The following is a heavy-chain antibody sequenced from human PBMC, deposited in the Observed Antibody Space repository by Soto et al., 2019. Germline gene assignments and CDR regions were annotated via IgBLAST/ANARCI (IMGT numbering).Heavy chain of an antibody. J-gene: IGHJ4*02. V-gene: IGHV3-30-3*01. CDR1: GFTFSSYA. CDR3: ASEYGSDAPGFFDY. D-gene: IGHD3-10*01. Sequence: QVQLVESGGGVVQPGRSLRLSCAASGFTFSSYAMHWVRQAPGKGLEWVAVISYDGSNKYYADSVKGRFTISRDNSKNTLYLQMNSLRAEDTAVYYCASEYGSDAPGFFDYWGQGTLVTVSS. CDR2: ISYDGSNK.